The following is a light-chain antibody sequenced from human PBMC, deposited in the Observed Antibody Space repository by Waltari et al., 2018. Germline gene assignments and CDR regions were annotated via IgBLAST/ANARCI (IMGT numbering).Light chain of an antibody. J-gene: IGLJ3*02. CDR1: NSNIGINY. V-gene: IGLV1-51*02. CDR2: ENK. Sequence: QSVLTQPPSVSATPGPRVTISCSGSNSNIGINYISWYQQLPRTAPKLLIYENKKRPSGIPDRFSGSKSGTSATLGITGLQTEDEADYYCGTWDNSLSAWVFGGGTKLTVL. CDR3: GTWDNSLSAWV.